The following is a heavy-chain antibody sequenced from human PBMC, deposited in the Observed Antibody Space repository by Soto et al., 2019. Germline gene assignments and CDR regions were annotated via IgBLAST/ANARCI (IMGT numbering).Heavy chain of an antibody. Sequence: GASVKVSCKASGYTFTTYAISWVRQAPGQGLEWMGWISAYNGVTNYAQNLQGRVTLTTDSSTSTAYMELRGLRPDDTAVYYCATVERRPPFKWFDPWGRGSLVTVSS. CDR3: ATVERRPPFKWFDP. V-gene: IGHV1-18*01. D-gene: IGHD1-1*01. J-gene: IGHJ5*02. CDR2: ISAYNGVT. CDR1: GYTFTTYA.